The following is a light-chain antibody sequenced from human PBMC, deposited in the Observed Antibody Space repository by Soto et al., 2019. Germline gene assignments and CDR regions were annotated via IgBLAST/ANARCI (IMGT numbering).Light chain of an antibody. J-gene: IGLJ1*01. CDR3: AAWDDSLNGHV. CDR2: NNN. CDR1: SSNIGNNY. V-gene: IGLV1-47*01. Sequence: QSALTQPPSASGTPGQRVTISCSGSSSNIGNNYVHWYQQLPGTAPKVLIYNNNQRPSGVPDRFSGSKSGTSASLAISGLRSEDEADYNCAAWDDSLNGHVFATGTKVTVL.